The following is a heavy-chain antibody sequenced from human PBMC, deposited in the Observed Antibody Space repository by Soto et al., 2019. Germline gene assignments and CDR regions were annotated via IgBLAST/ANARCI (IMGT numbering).Heavy chain of an antibody. D-gene: IGHD3-22*01. J-gene: IGHJ4*02. CDR3: ARELRYYDSSGYYGPGY. V-gene: IGHV3-30-3*01. CDR1: GFTFSSYA. Sequence: QVQLVESGGGVVQPGRSLRLPCAASGFTFSSYAMHWVRQAPGKGLEWVAVISYDGSNKYYADSVKGRFTISRDNSKNTLYLQMNSLRAEDTAVYYCARELRYYDSSGYYGPGYWGQGTLVTVSS. CDR2: ISYDGSNK.